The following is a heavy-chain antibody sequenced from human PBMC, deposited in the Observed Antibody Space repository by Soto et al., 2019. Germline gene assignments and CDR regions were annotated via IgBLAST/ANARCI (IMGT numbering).Heavy chain of an antibody. V-gene: IGHV1-69*01. D-gene: IGHD2-2*01. CDR3: ARGDGIGGYCSSTSCSPRKNGMDV. CDR1: GGTFSSYA. Sequence: QVQLVQSGAEVKKPGSSVKVSCKASGGTFSSYAISWVRQAPGQGLEWMGGIIPIFGTANYAQKFQGRVTITADESTSTAYMELSSLRSEDTAVYYCARGDGIGGYCSSTSCSPRKNGMDVWGQGTTVTVSS. CDR2: IIPIFGTA. J-gene: IGHJ6*02.